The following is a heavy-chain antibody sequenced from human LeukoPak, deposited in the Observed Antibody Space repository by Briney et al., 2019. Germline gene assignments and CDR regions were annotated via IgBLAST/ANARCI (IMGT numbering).Heavy chain of an antibody. J-gene: IGHJ3*02. D-gene: IGHD3-3*01. CDR2: IYNDGRT. CDR1: GFIVSNKY. V-gene: IGHV3-53*01. Sequence: GGSLRLSCAASGFIVSNKYMTWVRQAPGKGLEWVALIYNDGRTYYADSVKGRCAISRDNSKNTLYLQVNSLRVEDTAIYYCARGLFLSGYLDAFDMWGQGTVVSVS. CDR3: ARGLFLSGYLDAFDM.